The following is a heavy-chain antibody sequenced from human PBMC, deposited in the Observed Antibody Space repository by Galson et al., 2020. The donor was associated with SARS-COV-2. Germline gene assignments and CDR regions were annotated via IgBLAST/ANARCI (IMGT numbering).Heavy chain of an antibody. CDR3: AREGGSGWNVPANGMDV. J-gene: IGHJ6*02. Sequence: ALHGESLKISCVASGFTFSSYWMHWVRQAPGKGLVWVSRITSDGSSRSHADSVKGRFIISRDNAKNTLYLQMNSLRAEDTAVYFCAREGGSGWNVPANGMDVWGQGTTVTVSS. D-gene: IGHD6-19*01. CDR1: GFTFSSYW. CDR2: ITSDGSSR. V-gene: IGHV3-74*01.